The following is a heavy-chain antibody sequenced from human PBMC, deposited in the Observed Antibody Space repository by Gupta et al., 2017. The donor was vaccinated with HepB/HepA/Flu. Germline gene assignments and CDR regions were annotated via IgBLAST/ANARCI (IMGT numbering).Heavy chain of an antibody. CDR3: ARVSVGATFYYYYGMDV. D-gene: IGHD1-26*01. CDR1: GFTFSSYA. Sequence: QVQLVESGGGVVQPGRSLRLSCAASGFTFSSYAMHWVRQAPGKGLEWVAVISYDGSNKYYADSVKGRFTISRDNSKNTLYLQMNSLRAEDTAVYYCARVSVGATFYYYYGMDVWGQGTTVTVSS. J-gene: IGHJ6*02. V-gene: IGHV3-30-3*01. CDR2: ISYDGSNK.